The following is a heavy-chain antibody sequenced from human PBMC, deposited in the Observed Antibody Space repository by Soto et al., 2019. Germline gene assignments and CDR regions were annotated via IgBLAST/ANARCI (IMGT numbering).Heavy chain of an antibody. Sequence: QVQLVESGGGVVQPGRSLRLSCAASGFTFSKHGIHWVRQAPGKGLEWVAVISYDGSSQYYADSVKGRFTISRDNAKNPVYLQMTTLRREDAAVYYCAKAHGYSSGWRADSWGQGTRVTVSA. D-gene: IGHD6-19*01. J-gene: IGHJ4*02. CDR1: GFTFSKHG. CDR3: AKAHGYSSGWRADS. V-gene: IGHV3-30*18. CDR2: ISYDGSSQ.